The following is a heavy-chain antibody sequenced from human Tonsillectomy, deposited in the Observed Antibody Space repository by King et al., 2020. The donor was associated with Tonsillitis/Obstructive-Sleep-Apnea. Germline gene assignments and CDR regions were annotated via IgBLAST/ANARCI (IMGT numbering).Heavy chain of an antibody. Sequence: VQLVESGGDVVRPGGSLRLSCVASGFTFDDYGMSWVRQAPGKGLEWVSGINWNGGSTGYADSVKGRFTISRDNAKNSLYLQMNSLRAEDTALYYCAREGTRGYYDSSGYPPYYYMDVWGKGTTVTVSS. CDR1: GFTFDDYG. J-gene: IGHJ6*03. V-gene: IGHV3-20*04. CDR3: AREGTRGYYDSSGYPPYYYMDV. D-gene: IGHD3-22*01. CDR2: INWNGGST.